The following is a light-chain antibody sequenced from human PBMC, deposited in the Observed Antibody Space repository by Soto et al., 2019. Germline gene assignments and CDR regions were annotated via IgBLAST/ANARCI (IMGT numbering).Light chain of an antibody. CDR1: QSVLYSPNNKNY. CDR3: QQYYDTPHT. CDR2: WAS. V-gene: IGKV4-1*01. J-gene: IGKJ2*01. Sequence: DIVMTQSPDSLAVSLGERATINCKSSQSVLYSPNNKNYLAWYQQKPGQPPKLLIYWASIRDSGVPDRFSGSGSGTDFTLTISSLQAEDVAVYHCQQYYDTPHTFGQGTKLEIK.